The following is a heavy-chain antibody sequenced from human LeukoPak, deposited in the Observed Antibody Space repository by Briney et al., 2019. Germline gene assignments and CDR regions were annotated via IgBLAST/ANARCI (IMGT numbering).Heavy chain of an antibody. Sequence: ASVKVSCKASGYTFPAYYMHWVRQAPGQGLEWMGWINPNSGGTNYAQKFQGRVTMTRDPSISTAYMELSWLRSDDTAMYYCASSRAQTLACCGGDCYSGFDFWGQGTLVTVSS. CDR1: GYTFPAYY. CDR2: INPNSGGT. V-gene: IGHV1-2*02. CDR3: ASSRAQTLACCGGDCYSGFDF. D-gene: IGHD2-21*02. J-gene: IGHJ4*02.